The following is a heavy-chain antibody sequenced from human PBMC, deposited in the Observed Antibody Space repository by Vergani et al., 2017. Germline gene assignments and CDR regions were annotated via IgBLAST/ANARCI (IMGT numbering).Heavy chain of an antibody. CDR3: ARNPYCGGDCYSDAFDI. CDR1: GCSISSYY. D-gene: IGHD2-21*02. J-gene: IGHJ3*02. Sequence: QVHLQESGPGLVKPSETLSLTCTVSGCSISSYYWSWIRQPPGKGLEWIGYIYYSGSTNYNPSLKSRVTISVDTSKNQFSLKLSSVTAADTAVYYCARNPYCGGDCYSDAFDIWGQGTMVTVSS. CDR2: IYYSGST. V-gene: IGHV4-59*01.